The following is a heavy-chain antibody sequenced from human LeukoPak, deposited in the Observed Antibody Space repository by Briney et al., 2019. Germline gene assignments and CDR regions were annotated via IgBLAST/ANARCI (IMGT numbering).Heavy chain of an antibody. J-gene: IGHJ4*02. CDR1: GFTFSSYW. Sequence: GGSLRLSCAASGFTFSSYWMHWVRQAPGKGLVWVSRINSDGSSTTYADSVKGRFTISRDNAKNTLYLQVNNLRAEDTAVYYCARGPNSNWSGLDFWGQGTLLTVSS. CDR2: INSDGSST. CDR3: ARGPNSNWSGLDF. D-gene: IGHD6-6*01. V-gene: IGHV3-74*01.